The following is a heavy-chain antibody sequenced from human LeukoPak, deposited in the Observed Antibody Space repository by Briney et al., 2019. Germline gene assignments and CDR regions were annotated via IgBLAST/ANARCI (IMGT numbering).Heavy chain of an antibody. D-gene: IGHD5-18*01. CDR1: GFTFSYYS. Sequence: GGSLRLSCAASGFTFSYYSMNWVRQAPGKGPEWVSSISSSSSDIYYADSVKGRFAISRDNAKSSLYLQMNSLRAEDTAVYYCASPSGYSYGYSYYYWGLGTLITVSS. CDR2: ISSSSSDI. J-gene: IGHJ4*02. V-gene: IGHV3-21*01. CDR3: ASPSGYSYGYSYYY.